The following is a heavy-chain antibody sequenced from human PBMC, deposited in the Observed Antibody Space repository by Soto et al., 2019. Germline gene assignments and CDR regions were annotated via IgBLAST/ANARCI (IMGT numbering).Heavy chain of an antibody. J-gene: IGHJ3*02. CDR1: GFTFSSYA. D-gene: IGHD2-15*01. Sequence: GGSLRLSCAASGFTFSSYAMHWVRQAPGKGLEWVAVISYDGSNKYYADSVKGRFTISRDNSKNTLYLQMNSLRAEDTAVYYCARGGEVVVVAAMYAFDIWGQGTMVTVS. V-gene: IGHV3-30-3*01. CDR2: ISYDGSNK. CDR3: ARGGEVVVVAAMYAFDI.